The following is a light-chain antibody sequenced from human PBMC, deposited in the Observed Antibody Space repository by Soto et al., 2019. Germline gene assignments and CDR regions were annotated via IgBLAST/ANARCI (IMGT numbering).Light chain of an antibody. V-gene: IGKV1-9*01. CDR1: QGISSY. CDR2: AAS. Sequence: DIQLTQSPSFLSASVGDRVTITCWASQGISSYLAWYQQKPGKVPKLLIYAASTLQSGVPSRFSGSGSGTEFTLTISSLQPEDFATYYCQQLNTYPITFGQGTRLE. J-gene: IGKJ5*01. CDR3: QQLNTYPIT.